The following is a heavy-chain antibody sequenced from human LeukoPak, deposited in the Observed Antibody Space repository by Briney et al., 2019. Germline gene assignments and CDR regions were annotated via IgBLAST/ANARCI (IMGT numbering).Heavy chain of an antibody. CDR1: GFTLSSYW. CDR2: INSDGSST. J-gene: IGHJ4*02. Sequence: GGSLRLSCAASGFTLSSYWMHWVRQAPGKGLVWVSRINSDGSSTSYADSVKGRFTISRDNAKNTLYLQMNSLRAEDTAVYYCANYGSGSYYYFDYWGQGTLVTVSS. D-gene: IGHD3-10*01. V-gene: IGHV3-74*01. CDR3: ANYGSGSYYYFDY.